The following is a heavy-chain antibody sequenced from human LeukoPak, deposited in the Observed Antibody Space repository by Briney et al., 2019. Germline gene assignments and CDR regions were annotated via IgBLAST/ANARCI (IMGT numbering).Heavy chain of an antibody. CDR3: ARDLDSSSWYPGAFDI. V-gene: IGHV3-30-3*01. CDR2: ISYDGSNK. J-gene: IGHJ3*02. CDR1: GFTFSSYA. Sequence: GGSLRLSCAASGFTFSSYAMHWVRQAPGKGLEWVAVISYDGSNKYYADSVKGRFTISRDNSKNTLYLQMNSLRAEDTAVYYCARDLDSSSWYPGAFDIWGQGTMVTVSS. D-gene: IGHD6-13*01.